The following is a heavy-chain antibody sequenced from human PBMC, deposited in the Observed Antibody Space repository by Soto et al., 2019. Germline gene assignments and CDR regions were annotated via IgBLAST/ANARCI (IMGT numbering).Heavy chain of an antibody. D-gene: IGHD6-19*01. V-gene: IGHV1-18*01. Sequence: GASVKVSCKASGYTFTSYGISWVRQAPGQGLEWMGWISAYNGNTNYAQKLQGRVTMTTDTSTSTAYMELRSLRSDDTAVYYCARGVAVAGTDYYYYYGMDVWGQGTTVTVS. CDR2: ISAYNGNT. J-gene: IGHJ6*02. CDR1: GYTFTSYG. CDR3: ARGVAVAGTDYYYYYGMDV.